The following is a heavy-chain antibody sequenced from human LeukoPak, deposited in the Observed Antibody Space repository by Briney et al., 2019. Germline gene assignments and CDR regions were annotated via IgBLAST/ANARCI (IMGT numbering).Heavy chain of an antibody. CDR3: ARVTSVTGTIFDS. CDR2: INSNGGST. J-gene: IGHJ4*02. D-gene: IGHD1-7*01. V-gene: IGHV3-64D*06. Sequence: GGSLRLSCSASGFTFSNHAMHWVRQAPGKGLEYVSIINSNGGSTYYTDSVKGRFTISRDNAKNTLYLQMSSLRAEDTAVYYCARVTSVTGTIFDSWGQGTLVTVSS. CDR1: GFTFSNHA.